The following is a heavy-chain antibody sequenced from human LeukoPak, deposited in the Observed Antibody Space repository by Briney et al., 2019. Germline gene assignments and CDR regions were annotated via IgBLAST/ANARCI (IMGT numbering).Heavy chain of an antibody. Sequence: PGGSLRLSRAASGFTFSSYSMNWVRQAPGKGLEWVSSISSSSSYIYYADSVKGRFNISRDNAKNSLYLQLNSLRPEDTAVYYCARAGRGYSLNYRGEGTLVTVSS. CDR3: ARAGRGYSLNY. D-gene: IGHD6-13*01. J-gene: IGHJ4*02. V-gene: IGHV3-21*01. CDR1: GFTFSSYS. CDR2: ISSSSSYI.